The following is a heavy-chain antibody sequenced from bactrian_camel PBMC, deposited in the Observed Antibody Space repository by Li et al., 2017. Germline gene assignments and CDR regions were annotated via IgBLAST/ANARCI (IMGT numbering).Heavy chain of an antibody. CDR2: INSDGIVSDGGST. CDR1: GFTFSNYA. J-gene: IGHJ4*01. Sequence: VQLVESGGGLVQPGGSLRLSCAGSGFTFSNYAMSWVRQAPGKGLEWVSAINSDGIVSDGGSTYYADSVKGRFTISRDNAKNTLYLQMNSLEPEDTAMYYCAAENLCTAVSGIEIYEYSYVGQGTQVTVS. D-gene: IGHD6*01. V-gene: IGHV3S31*01.